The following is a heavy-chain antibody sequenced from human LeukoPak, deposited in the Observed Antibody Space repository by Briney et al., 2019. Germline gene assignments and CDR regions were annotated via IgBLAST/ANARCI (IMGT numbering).Heavy chain of an antibody. D-gene: IGHD6-13*01. Sequence: KPSETLSLTCTVSGGSINSYYWSWIRQPPGKGLEWLGYIHSSGSTNYNPSLESRVTISVDTSKNQFSLKLSSVTAADTAVYYCARVRLDGSSWQNFDYWGLGTLVTVSS. CDR3: ARVRLDGSSWQNFDY. CDR2: IHSSGST. J-gene: IGHJ4*02. CDR1: GGSINSYY. V-gene: IGHV4-59*01.